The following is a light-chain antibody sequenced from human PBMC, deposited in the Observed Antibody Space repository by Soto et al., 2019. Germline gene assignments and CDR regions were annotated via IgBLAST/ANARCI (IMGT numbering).Light chain of an antibody. Sequence: DIQMTQSPSTLSASVGDRVTITCRASQSVSRWWAWYQQKPGKAPKLLIYDASTLDSGVPSRFSGSGSGTEFTLTISSLQPDDFASYYCQQYCGYWWTFGQGTKVEVK. J-gene: IGKJ1*01. CDR3: QQYCGYWWT. CDR1: QSVSRW. CDR2: DAS. V-gene: IGKV1-5*01.